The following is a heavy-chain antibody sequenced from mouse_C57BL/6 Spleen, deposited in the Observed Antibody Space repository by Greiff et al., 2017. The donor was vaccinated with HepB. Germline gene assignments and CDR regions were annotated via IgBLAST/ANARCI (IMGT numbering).Heavy chain of an antibody. CDR3: ARGIYYYGSSYFDD. J-gene: IGHJ2*01. D-gene: IGHD1-1*01. Sequence: QVQLQQPGAELVRPGSSVKLSCKASGYTFTSYWMHWVKQRPIQGLEWIGNIDPSDSETHYNQKFKDKATLTVDKSSSTAYMQLSSLTSEDSAVYYCARGIYYYGSSYFDDWGQGTTLTVSS. V-gene: IGHV1-52*01. CDR1: GYTFTSYW. CDR2: IDPSDSET.